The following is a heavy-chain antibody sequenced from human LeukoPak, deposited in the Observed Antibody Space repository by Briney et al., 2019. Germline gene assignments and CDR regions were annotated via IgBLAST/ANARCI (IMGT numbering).Heavy chain of an antibody. V-gene: IGHV3-48*03. J-gene: IGHJ3*02. Sequence: GGSLRLSCAASGFTFSSYEMNWVRQAPGKGLEWVSYISSSGSTIYYADSVKGRFTISRDNAKNSLYLQMNSLRAEDTAVYYCARVRYDSSAYYVDDALDIWGQGTMVTVSS. CDR1: GFTFSSYE. CDR3: ARVRYDSSAYYVDDALDI. D-gene: IGHD3-22*01. CDR2: ISSSGSTI.